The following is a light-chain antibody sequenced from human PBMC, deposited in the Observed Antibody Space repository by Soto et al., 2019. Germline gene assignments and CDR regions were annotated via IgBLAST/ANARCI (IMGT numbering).Light chain of an antibody. J-gene: IGLJ1*01. CDR2: GDD. CDR1: SSSIGANR. CDR3: ASWDDSLDVFV. Sequence: QSALSHPPSASGTPGQRVTISCSGSSSSIGANRVSWYQQVPRTAPKLLIYGDDRRPSGVPDRFSGSKSGTSASLAISGLQSEDEADYYCASWDDSLDVFVFGTGTKVTVL. V-gene: IGLV1-44*01.